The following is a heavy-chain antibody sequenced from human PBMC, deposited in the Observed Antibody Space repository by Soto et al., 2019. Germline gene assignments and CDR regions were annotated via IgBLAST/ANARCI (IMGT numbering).Heavy chain of an antibody. CDR3: ARPGSDFWSGPIDY. CDR1: GYSFTLYW. J-gene: IGHJ4*02. CDR2: IYPGDSDT. V-gene: IGHV5-51*01. Sequence: GESLKISCTGSGYSFTLYWIGWVRQLPGKGLEWMGIIYPGDSDTRYSPSFQGQVTISADKSISTAYLQWSSLKASDTAMYYCARPGSDFWSGPIDYWGQGTLVTVSS. D-gene: IGHD3-3*01.